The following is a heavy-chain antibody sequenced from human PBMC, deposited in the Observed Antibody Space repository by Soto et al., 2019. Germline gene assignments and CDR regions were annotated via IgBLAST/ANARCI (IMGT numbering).Heavy chain of an antibody. CDR2: VNPGSGDT. CDR3: ARRASCGSLSWYDS. CDR1: GYTFTNSD. Sequence: ASVKVSCKASGYTFTNSDVPWVRQATGQGLEWVGWVNPGSGDTGYAQKCQGRVTMTRNISLATAYMELSSLRSEDTAIYSCARRASCGSLSWYDSWGQGTLVTVSS. D-gene: IGHD5-18*01. J-gene: IGHJ5*01. V-gene: IGHV1-8*01.